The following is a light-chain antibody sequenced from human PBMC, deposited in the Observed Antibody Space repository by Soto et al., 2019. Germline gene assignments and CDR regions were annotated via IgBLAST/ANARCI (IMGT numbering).Light chain of an antibody. V-gene: IGKV3-11*01. Sequence: EIVLTQSPATLPLSPGERATLSCRASQSVSRYLAWYQQTPGQAPRLLIYDASNRATGIPARFSGSGSGTDFTLTISSLEPEDFAVYYCQQRSSWPRLTFGGGTKVEI. CDR2: DAS. CDR1: QSVSRY. CDR3: QQRSSWPRLT. J-gene: IGKJ4*01.